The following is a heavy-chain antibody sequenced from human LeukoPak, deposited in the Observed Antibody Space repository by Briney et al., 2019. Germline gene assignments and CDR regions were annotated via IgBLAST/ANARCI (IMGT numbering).Heavy chain of an antibody. Sequence: GGSLRLSCAASGFTFDDYAMHWVRQAPGKGLEWVSGISWNSGSIGYADSVKGRFTISRDNAKNSLYLQMNSLRAEDTALYYCAKTRQQLVDWGQGTLVTASS. CDR1: GFTFDDYA. D-gene: IGHD6-13*01. CDR3: AKTRQQLVD. V-gene: IGHV3-9*01. CDR2: ISWNSGSI. J-gene: IGHJ4*02.